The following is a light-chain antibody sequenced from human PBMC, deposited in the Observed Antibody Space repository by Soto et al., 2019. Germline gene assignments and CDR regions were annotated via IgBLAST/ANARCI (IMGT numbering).Light chain of an antibody. CDR2: GAS. CDR1: QNVNNR. V-gene: IGKV3-15*01. Sequence: EIVMTQSPAMLSVSPGERATLSCRASQNVNNRLAWYQQKAGQPPRLLIYGASTRATGIPVRFSGSGSGTEFTLTISSLQSEDFAVYYCQHFNSWPLLFGQGTKVEIK. J-gene: IGKJ1*01. CDR3: QHFNSWPLL.